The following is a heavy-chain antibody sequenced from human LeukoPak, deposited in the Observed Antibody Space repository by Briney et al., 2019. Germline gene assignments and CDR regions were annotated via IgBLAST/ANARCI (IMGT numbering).Heavy chain of an antibody. CDR2: ISEDGGYST. CDR3: VRDWGPGGSRFDF. CDR1: GFIFSRHQ. D-gene: IGHD2-8*02. J-gene: IGHJ4*02. Sequence: GGSLRLSCAASGFIFSRHQMDWARQAPGKGLEWVAYISEDGGYSTDYADFVKGRFTISRDDAKNSLYLQMDYLSAEDTAIYYCVRDWGPGGSRFDFWGQGTLVTVSS. V-gene: IGHV3-48*03.